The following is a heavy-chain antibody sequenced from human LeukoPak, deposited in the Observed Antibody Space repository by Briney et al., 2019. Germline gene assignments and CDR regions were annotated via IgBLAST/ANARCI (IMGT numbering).Heavy chain of an antibody. CDR1: GFTFSTYW. Sequence: GGSLRLSCAASGFTFSTYWMHWVRQAPGKGLVWVSRINSDGSDTDYADSVKGRFTISRDNAKNTLSLQMNSLRAEDTAVYYCAKHSYRVDSFTDYWGQGTLVTVSS. J-gene: IGHJ4*02. CDR2: INSDGSDT. D-gene: IGHD5-12*01. CDR3: AKHSYRVDSFTDY. V-gene: IGHV3-74*01.